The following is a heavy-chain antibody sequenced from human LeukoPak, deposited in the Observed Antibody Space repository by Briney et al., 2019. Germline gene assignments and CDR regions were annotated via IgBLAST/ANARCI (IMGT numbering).Heavy chain of an antibody. D-gene: IGHD3-22*01. CDR1: GYTFTSYA. V-gene: IGHV1-3*01. Sequence: ASVKVSCKASGYTFTSYAMHWVRQAPGQRLEWMGWINAGNGNTKYSQKFQGRVTITRDTSASTAYMELSSLRSEDTAVYYCARDYQFPRGYYYFDYWGQGTLVTVSS. J-gene: IGHJ4*02. CDR2: INAGNGNT. CDR3: ARDYQFPRGYYYFDY.